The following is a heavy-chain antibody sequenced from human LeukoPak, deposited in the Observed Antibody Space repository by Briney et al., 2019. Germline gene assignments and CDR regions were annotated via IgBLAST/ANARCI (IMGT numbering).Heavy chain of an antibody. Sequence: SETLSLTCTVSGGSISSNYWSWIRQPPGKRLEWIGYVYYSGSTYYNPSLKSRVTISVDTSKNQFSLKLSSVTAADTAVYYCARHYYGSGSYYPWGQGTLVTVSS. J-gene: IGHJ5*02. D-gene: IGHD3-10*01. CDR1: GGSISSNY. CDR3: ARHYYGSGSYYP. V-gene: IGHV4-59*08. CDR2: VYYSGST.